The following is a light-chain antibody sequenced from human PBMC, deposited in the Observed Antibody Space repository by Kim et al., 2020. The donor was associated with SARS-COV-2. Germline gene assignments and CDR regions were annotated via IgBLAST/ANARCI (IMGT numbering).Light chain of an antibody. J-gene: IGKJ1*01. CDR3: QQYGDPART. V-gene: IGKV3-20*01. Sequence: SAGERATLSCRTGQSERSSYLARYQQKPGEAPRHLIYTASSKATGIPGRIRGSGSGTNFTLTISRLEPEYFAVYCCQQYGDPARTFGQGTKVDIK. CDR2: TAS. CDR1: QSERSSY.